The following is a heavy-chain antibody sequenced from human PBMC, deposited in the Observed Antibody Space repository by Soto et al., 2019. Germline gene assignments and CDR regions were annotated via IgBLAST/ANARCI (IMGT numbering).Heavy chain of an antibody. CDR3: ASLSMVRGVLYGMDV. CDR2: TKYRSKWYN. J-gene: IGHJ6*02. D-gene: IGHD3-10*01. CDR1: GDSVSNNSAA. Sequence: SQTLSLTCVISGDSVSNNSAAWNWIRQSPSRGLEWLGRTKYRSKWYNDYTVSVKSRITINPDTSKNQFSLQLNSVTPADTAVYYCASLSMVRGVLYGMDVWGQGTTVTVSS. V-gene: IGHV6-1*01.